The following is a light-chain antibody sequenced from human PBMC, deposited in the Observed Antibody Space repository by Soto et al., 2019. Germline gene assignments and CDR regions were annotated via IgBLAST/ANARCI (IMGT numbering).Light chain of an antibody. Sequence: EIVMTQSPATLSVSPRERATLSCRASQSVSSNLAWYQQKPGQAPRLLIYGASTRATVIPARFSGSRSGTEFTLTISSLQSEDFAVYYCQQYNTWPPTFGQGTRLEIK. CDR3: QQYNTWPPT. J-gene: IGKJ5*01. CDR1: QSVSSN. CDR2: GAS. V-gene: IGKV3-15*01.